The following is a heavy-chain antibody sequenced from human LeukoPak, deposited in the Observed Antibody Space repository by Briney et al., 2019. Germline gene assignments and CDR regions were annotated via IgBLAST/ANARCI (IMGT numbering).Heavy chain of an antibody. V-gene: IGHV4-59*01. CDR2: IYYSGGT. CDR3: AREFSSADYYYYYMDV. CDR1: GGSISSYY. J-gene: IGHJ6*03. Sequence: SETLSLTCTVSGGSISSYYWSWIRQPPGKGLEWIGYIYYSGGTNYNPSLKRRVTISVDTSKNQFSLKLSSVTAADTAVYYCAREFSSADYYYYYMDVWGKGTTVTVSS. D-gene: IGHD6-19*01.